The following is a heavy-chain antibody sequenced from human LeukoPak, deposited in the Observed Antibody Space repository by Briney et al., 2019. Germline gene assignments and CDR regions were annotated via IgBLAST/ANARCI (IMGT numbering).Heavy chain of an antibody. CDR2: IYYSGST. CDR1: GGSVSSGSYY. V-gene: IGHV4-61*01. CDR3: ARDTYDSSGYRIDY. D-gene: IGHD3-22*01. J-gene: IGHJ4*02. Sequence: PSETLSLTCTVSGGSVSSGSYYWSWIRQPPGKGLEWIVYIYYSGSTNYNPSLKSRVTISVDTSKNQFSLKLSSVTAADTAVYYCARDTYDSSGYRIDYWGQGTLVTVSS.